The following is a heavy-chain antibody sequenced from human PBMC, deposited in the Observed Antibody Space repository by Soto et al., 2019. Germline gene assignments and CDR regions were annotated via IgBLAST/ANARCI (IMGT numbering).Heavy chain of an antibody. D-gene: IGHD1-1*01. CDR2: IIPIFGTA. V-gene: IGHV1-69*01. CDR1: GGTFSSYA. J-gene: IGHJ6*02. CDR3: GGGTVRSQYYYYYYGMDV. Sequence: QVQLVQSGAEVKKPGSSVKVSCKASGGTFSSYAISWARQAPGQGLEWMGGIIPIFGTANYAQKFQGRVTITADESTSTAYMELSSLRSEDTAVYYCGGGTVRSQYYYYYYGMDVWGQGTTVTVSS.